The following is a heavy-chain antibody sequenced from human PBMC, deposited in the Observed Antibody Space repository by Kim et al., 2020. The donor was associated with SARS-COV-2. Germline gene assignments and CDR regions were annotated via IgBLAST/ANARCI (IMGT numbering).Heavy chain of an antibody. CDR3: AREETVTTGFYYYYGMDV. CDR1: GDSVSSNSAA. Sequence: SQTLSLTCAISGDSVSSNSAAWNWIRQSPSRGLEWLGRTYYRSKWYNDYAVSVKSRITINPDTSKNQFSLQLNSVTPEDTAVYYCAREETVTTGFYYYYGMDVWGQGTTVTVSS. D-gene: IGHD4-17*01. J-gene: IGHJ6*02. V-gene: IGHV6-1*01. CDR2: TYYRSKWYN.